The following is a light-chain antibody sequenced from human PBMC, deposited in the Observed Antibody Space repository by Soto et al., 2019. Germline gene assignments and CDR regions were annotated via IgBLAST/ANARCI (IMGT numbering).Light chain of an antibody. CDR3: SSYTSIRILV. J-gene: IGLJ2*01. CDR2: DVT. V-gene: IGLV2-14*03. CDR1: RSDVGGYNY. Sequence: QSALTQPASVSGSPGQSIIISCTGTRSDVGGYNYVSWYQHHPGKAPKLMIYDVTNRPSGVSNRFSGSKSGNTASLTISGLQAEDEADYYCSSYTSIRILVFGGGTKLTVL.